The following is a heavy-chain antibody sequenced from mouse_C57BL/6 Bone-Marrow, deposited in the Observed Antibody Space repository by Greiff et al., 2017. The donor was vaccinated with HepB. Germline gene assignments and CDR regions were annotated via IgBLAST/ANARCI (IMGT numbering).Heavy chain of an antibody. CDR3: GQGVRVAY. J-gene: IGHJ3*01. CDR1: GYTFTDYE. V-gene: IGHV1-15*01. D-gene: IGHD2-14*01. CDR2: IDPETGGT. Sequence: VQLQQSGAELVRPGASVTLSCKASGYTFTDYEMHWVKQTPVHGLEWIGAIDPETGGTAYKQKFKGKAILTADKSSSTAYMELRSLTSEDSAVYYCGQGVRVAYWGQGTLVTVSA.